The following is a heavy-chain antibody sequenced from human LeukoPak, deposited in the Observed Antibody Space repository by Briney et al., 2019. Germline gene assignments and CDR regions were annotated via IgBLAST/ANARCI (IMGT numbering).Heavy chain of an antibody. Sequence: GGSLRLSCAASGFTFSSYSMNWVRQAPGKGLEWVSSISSSSSYIYYADSVKGRFTISRGNAKNSLYLQMNSLRAEDTAVYYCARDENCSSTSCYFGTNWFDPWGQGTLVTVSS. CDR2: ISSSSSYI. CDR1: GFTFSSYS. D-gene: IGHD2-2*01. V-gene: IGHV3-21*01. CDR3: ARDENCSSTSCYFGTNWFDP. J-gene: IGHJ5*02.